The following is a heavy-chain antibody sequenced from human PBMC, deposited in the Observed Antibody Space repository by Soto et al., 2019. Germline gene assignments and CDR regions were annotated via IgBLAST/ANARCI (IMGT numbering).Heavy chain of an antibody. CDR2: ISVSSDYI. D-gene: IGHD6-6*01. V-gene: IGHV3-11*06. CDR3: VRDADRSDSWWFDL. J-gene: IGHJ5*02. Sequence: PGGSPSLSRVASGFRFSYHYMILIRQARGKGLEWVAYISVSSDYINYADSVKGRFTMSRDNGKNSVYLHMNSLRAEDTAVYFCVRDADRSDSWWFDLWVQGTQVTVSA. CDR1: GFRFSYHY.